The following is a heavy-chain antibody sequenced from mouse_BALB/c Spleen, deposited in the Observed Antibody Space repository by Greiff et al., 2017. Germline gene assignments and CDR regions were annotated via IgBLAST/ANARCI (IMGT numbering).Heavy chain of an antibody. CDR1: GFTFSSFG. CDR3: ASRFAY. Sequence: EVQVVESGGGLVQPGGSRKLSCAATGFTFSSFGMHWVRQAPEKGLEWVAYISSGSSTLYYADTVKGRFTISRDNPKNTLFLQMTSLRSEDTAMYYCASRFAYWGQGTLVTVSA. CDR2: ISSGSSTL. V-gene: IGHV5-17*02. J-gene: IGHJ3*01.